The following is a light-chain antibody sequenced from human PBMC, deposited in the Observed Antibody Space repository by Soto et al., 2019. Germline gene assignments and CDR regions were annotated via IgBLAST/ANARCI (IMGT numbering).Light chain of an antibody. CDR3: SSYAATNTVL. Sequence: QSALAQPASVSGSPGQSITISCTGTSSDIGAFNYVSWYQQHPGDAPKLLIFDVSDRPSGISVRFSASKSGNTASLTISGLQTEDEAHSFCSSYAATNTVLFGGGTKVTVL. CDR2: DVS. V-gene: IGLV2-14*03. J-gene: IGLJ2*01. CDR1: SSDIGAFNY.